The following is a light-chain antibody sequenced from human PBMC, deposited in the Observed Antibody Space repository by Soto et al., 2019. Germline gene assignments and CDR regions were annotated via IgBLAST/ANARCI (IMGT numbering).Light chain of an antibody. CDR2: LGP. V-gene: IGKV2-28*01. J-gene: IGKJ4*01. CDR3: MQALQTPQLT. CDR1: QSLLHSNGYNY. Sequence: DIVMTQSPLSLPVTPGKPASISCRSSQSLLHSNGYNYLDWYLQKPGQSPQLLLYLGPHRASGVTDRFSGSGSGTDFTLKISRVEAEDVGVYYCMQALQTPQLTFGGGTKVEIK.